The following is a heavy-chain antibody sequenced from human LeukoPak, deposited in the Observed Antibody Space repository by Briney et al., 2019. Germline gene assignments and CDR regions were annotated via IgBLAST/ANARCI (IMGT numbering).Heavy chain of an antibody. J-gene: IGHJ4*02. D-gene: IGHD1-1*01. CDR1: GFTSSTAW. Sequence: GALRLSCAASGFTSSTAWMSWVRQAPGTGLEWVATIKPDGSEKFYVDSVKGRFTISRDSAKNSLYLQMNNLRAEDTAVYYCARGSWNPDYWGQGTLVTVSS. CDR3: ARGSWNPDY. V-gene: IGHV3-7*03. CDR2: IKPDGSEK.